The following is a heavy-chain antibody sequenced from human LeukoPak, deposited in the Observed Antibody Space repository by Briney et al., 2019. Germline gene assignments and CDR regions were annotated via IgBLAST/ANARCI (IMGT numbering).Heavy chain of an antibody. Sequence: PGGSLRLSCAASGFTFSSYAMSWVRQAPGKGLEWVSAISDSGSSPYYADSVRGRFTISRDNSKNTLHLQMNSLSAGDTAVYYCAKDSGPWGYCTTTSCYFAYWGQGALVTVSS. D-gene: IGHD2-2*01. CDR2: ISDSGSSP. V-gene: IGHV3-23*01. CDR1: GFTFSSYA. CDR3: AKDSGPWGYCTTTSCYFAY. J-gene: IGHJ4*02.